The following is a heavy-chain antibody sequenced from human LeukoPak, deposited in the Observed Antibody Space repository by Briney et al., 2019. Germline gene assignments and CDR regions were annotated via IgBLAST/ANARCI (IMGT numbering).Heavy chain of an antibody. CDR2: ISYDGSNK. CDR1: GFTFSSYA. CDR3: VRGLLGSCSGGSCQNDAFDI. V-gene: IGHV3-30-3*01. D-gene: IGHD2-15*01. J-gene: IGHJ3*02. Sequence: GGSLRLSCAASGFTFSSYAMHWVRQAPGKGLEWVAVISYDGSNKYYADSVKGRFTISRDNSKNTLYLQMNSLRAEDTAVYYCVRGLLGSCSGGSCQNDAFDIWGQGTMVTVSS.